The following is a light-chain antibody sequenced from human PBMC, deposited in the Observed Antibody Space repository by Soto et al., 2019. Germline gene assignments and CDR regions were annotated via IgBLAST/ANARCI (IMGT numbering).Light chain of an antibody. CDR1: QGISSW. CDR2: AAS. J-gene: IGKJ5*01. Sequence: DLQMTQSPSSVSASVGDRVTITCRASQGISSWLAWYQQKPGKAPKLLIYAASSLQSGVPSRFSVIASGKDFTHTSSSLQPEDFATYSCQQDNSFPLTFGQGTRLEI. CDR3: QQDNSFPLT. V-gene: IGKV1-12*01.